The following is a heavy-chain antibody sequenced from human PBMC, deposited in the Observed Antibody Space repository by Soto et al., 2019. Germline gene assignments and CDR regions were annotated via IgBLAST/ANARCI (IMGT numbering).Heavy chain of an antibody. CDR3: AHTMPPRIVDY. CDR1: GFSLTTNGVG. V-gene: IGHV2-5*02. J-gene: IGHJ4*02. CDR2: IYWDDDK. D-gene: IGHD2-2*01. Sequence: QITLKEAGPTLVKPTQTLTLTCSFSGFSLTTNGVGVGWIRQPPGKALEWLALIYWDDDKGYSTSLKSRLTITKDTSKNQVVLTMTNMDPVDTATYYCAHTMPPRIVDYWGQGTLVTVSS.